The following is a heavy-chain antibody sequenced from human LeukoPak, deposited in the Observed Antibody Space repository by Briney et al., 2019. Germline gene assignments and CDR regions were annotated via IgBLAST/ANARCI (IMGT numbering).Heavy chain of an antibody. V-gene: IGHV4-4*07. CDR3: ARAGGGSGSSHLYYYYRDV. J-gene: IGHJ6*03. D-gene: IGHD3-10*01. CDR1: GDSISSYY. CDR2: IYTSEST. Sequence: PSETLSLTCTVSGDSISSYYWAWIRQPAGKGLEWIGRIYTSESTNYNPSLKSRVTISADKSKNQFSLKLSSVTAADTAVYYCARAGGGSGSSHLYYYYRDVWGKGTTVTVSS.